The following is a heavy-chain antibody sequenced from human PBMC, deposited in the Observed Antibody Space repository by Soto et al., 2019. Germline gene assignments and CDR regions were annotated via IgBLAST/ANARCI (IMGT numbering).Heavy chain of an antibody. J-gene: IGHJ6*02. CDR3: ARDRVVATISGYGMDV. CDR2: ISAYNGNT. Sequence: GASVKVSCKASGYTFTSYGISWVRQAPGQGLEWMGWISAYNGNTNYAQKLQGRVTMTTDTSTSTAYMELRSLRSDDTAVYYCARDRVVATISGYGMDVWGQGTAVTVSS. CDR1: GYTFTSYG. V-gene: IGHV1-18*04. D-gene: IGHD5-12*01.